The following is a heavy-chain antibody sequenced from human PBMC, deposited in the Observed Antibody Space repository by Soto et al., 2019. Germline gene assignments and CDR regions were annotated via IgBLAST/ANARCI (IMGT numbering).Heavy chain of an antibody. CDR3: ARESWYNWNY. J-gene: IGHJ4*02. D-gene: IGHD1-20*01. CDR2: ISQDGSDK. Sequence: EVQLVESGGGLVQPGGSLRLSCAVSGFTFSSHWMSWVRQAPGKGLEWVATISQDGSDKYYVDPVKGRFTISRDNAKNSLYLQMTSLRAEDTAVYYCARESWYNWNYWGQGTLVTVSS. CDR1: GFTFSSHW. V-gene: IGHV3-7*01.